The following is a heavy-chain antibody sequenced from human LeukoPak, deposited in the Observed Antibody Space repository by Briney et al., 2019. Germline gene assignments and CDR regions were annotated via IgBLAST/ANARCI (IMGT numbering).Heavy chain of an antibody. CDR1: GFTVNRSY. CDR3: VRDRYSGPEY. D-gene: IGHD5-12*01. V-gene: IGHV3-66*01. CDR2: IYSGGST. Sequence: PGGSLRLSCAASGFTVNRSYMNWVRQAPGKGLDWVSVIYSGGSTNYADSVKGRFTISRDNAKNTLYLQMNSLRAEDTAVYSCVRDRYSGPEYWGQGTLVTVSS. J-gene: IGHJ4*02.